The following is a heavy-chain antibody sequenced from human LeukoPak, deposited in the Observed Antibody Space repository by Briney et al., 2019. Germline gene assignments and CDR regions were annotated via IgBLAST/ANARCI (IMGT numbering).Heavy chain of an antibody. D-gene: IGHD2-15*01. J-gene: IGHJ4*02. Sequence: GGSLRLSCAASGFTFSDSYMSWIRQAPGKGLEWISYISSSGGTIYYADSVKGRFFISRDNAKNSLYLQMNSLRAEDTAVYYCARGYCSGGTCYLFDYWGQGTLVTVSS. CDR3: ARGYCSGGTCYLFDY. CDR2: ISSSGGTI. V-gene: IGHV3-11*04. CDR1: GFTFSDSY.